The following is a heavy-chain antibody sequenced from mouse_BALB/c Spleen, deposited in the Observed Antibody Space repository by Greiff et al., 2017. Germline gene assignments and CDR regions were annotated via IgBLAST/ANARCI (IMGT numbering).Heavy chain of an antibody. CDR1: GFTFSSFG. CDR2: ISSGSSTI. J-gene: IGHJ3*01. CDR3: ARSGYDEAWFAY. Sequence: EVQLQESGGGLVQPGGSRKLSCAASGFTFSSFGMHWVRQAPEKGLEWVAYISSGSSTIYYADTVKGRFTISRDNPKNTLFLQMTSLRSEDTAMYYCARSGYDEAWFAYWGQGTLVTVSA. V-gene: IGHV5-17*02. D-gene: IGHD2-2*01.